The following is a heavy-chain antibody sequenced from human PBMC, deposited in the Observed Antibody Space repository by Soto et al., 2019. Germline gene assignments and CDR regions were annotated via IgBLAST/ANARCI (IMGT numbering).Heavy chain of an antibody. V-gene: IGHV3-30*18. Sequence: LRLSCAASGFTFSSYGMHWVRRAPGKGLEWVAVISYDGSNKYYEDSVKGRFTISRDNSKNTLYLQMNSLRAEDTAVYYCAKGGIVVVGAATVYGGMDVWGQGTTVTVSS. CDR3: AKGGIVVVGAATVYGGMDV. CDR2: ISYDGSNK. D-gene: IGHD2-15*01. CDR1: GFTFSSYG. J-gene: IGHJ6*02.